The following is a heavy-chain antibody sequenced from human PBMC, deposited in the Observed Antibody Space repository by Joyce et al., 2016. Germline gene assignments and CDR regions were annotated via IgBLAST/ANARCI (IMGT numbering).Heavy chain of an antibody. CDR3: AKDARSGYSSGWYDY. Sequence: EVQLVESGGGLVQPGRSLRLSCAASGFTFDDYAMHWVRQGPGKGMEWVSGRSVNSGSIGYADSGKGRFTISRDNAKNSLYLQMNSLRAEDTALYYCAKDARSGYSSGWYDYWGQGTLVTVSS. D-gene: IGHD6-19*01. J-gene: IGHJ4*02. CDR2: RSVNSGSI. CDR1: GFTFDDYA. V-gene: IGHV3-9*01.